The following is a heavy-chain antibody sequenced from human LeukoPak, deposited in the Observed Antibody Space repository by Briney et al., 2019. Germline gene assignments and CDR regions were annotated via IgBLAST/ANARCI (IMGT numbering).Heavy chain of an antibody. J-gene: IGHJ4*02. CDR2: ISGGGGGT. D-gene: IGHD3-22*01. Sequence: GGSLRLSCAVSGITLSNYGMSWGRQAPGKGLEWVAGISGGGGGTNYADSVKGRFTISRDNPKTTLYLQMNNLRAEDTAVYFCAKRGVVIRVILVGFHKEAYYFDSWGQGALVTVSS. CDR1: GITLSNYG. V-gene: IGHV3-23*01. CDR3: AKRGVVIRVILVGFHKEAYYFDS.